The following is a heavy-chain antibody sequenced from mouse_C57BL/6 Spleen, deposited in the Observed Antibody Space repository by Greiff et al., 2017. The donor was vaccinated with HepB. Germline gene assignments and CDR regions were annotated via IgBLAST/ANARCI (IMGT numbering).Heavy chain of an antibody. D-gene: IGHD2-5*01. CDR1: GYSITSGYD. Sequence: VQLKESGPGMVKPSQSLSLTCTVTGYSITSGYDWHWIRHFPGNKLEWMGYISYSGSTNYNPSLKSRISITHDTSKNHFFLKLNSVTTEDTATYYCARVYSNYEWYFDVWGTGTTVTVSS. CDR3: ARVYSNYEWYFDV. J-gene: IGHJ1*03. CDR2: ISYSGST. V-gene: IGHV3-1*01.